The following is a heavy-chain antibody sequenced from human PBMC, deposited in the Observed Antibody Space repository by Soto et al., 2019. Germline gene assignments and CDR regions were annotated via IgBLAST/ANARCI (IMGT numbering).Heavy chain of an antibody. V-gene: IGHV4-30-4*08. CDR1: GDSMTSGDKF. D-gene: IGHD3-3*01. CDR2: IYHSGFT. CDR3: ARVMWSGPYRRAFDI. Sequence: QVQLQESGPGLVKPSQTLFLTCTVSGDSMTSGDKFWSWVLQPPGQGLEFLGYIYHSGFTYYTPALNSRVTITVDTSRNQFSLSLRTVTAADRDVYHCARVMWSGPYRRAFDIWGQGTMVTASP. J-gene: IGHJ3*02.